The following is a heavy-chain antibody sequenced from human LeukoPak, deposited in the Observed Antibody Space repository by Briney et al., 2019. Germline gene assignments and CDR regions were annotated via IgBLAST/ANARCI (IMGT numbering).Heavy chain of an antibody. Sequence: ASVKVSCKASGYTFTSNYIHWERQAPGQGLEWMGMIYPRDGSTSYAQKFQGRVTVTRDTSTSTVHMELSGLRSEDTAVYYCARVSYGDYYGYWGQGTLVTVSS. V-gene: IGHV1-46*01. CDR1: GYTFTSNY. CDR2: IYPRDGST. D-gene: IGHD4-17*01. J-gene: IGHJ4*02. CDR3: ARVSYGDYYGY.